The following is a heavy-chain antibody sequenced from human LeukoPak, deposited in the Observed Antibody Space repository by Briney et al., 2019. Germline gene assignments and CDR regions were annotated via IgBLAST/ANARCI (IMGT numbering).Heavy chain of an antibody. CDR3: ARVGYSGYGTFDY. CDR2: LKYDGSTT. Sequence: TGGSLRLSCAASGFTFSSYWMHWVCQAPGKGLVWVSRLKYDGSTTGYADSVKGRFTISRDNAKNTLYLQMNSLRAEDTAVYYCARVGYSGYGTFDYWGQGTLVTVSS. V-gene: IGHV3-74*01. J-gene: IGHJ4*02. CDR1: GFTFSSYW. D-gene: IGHD5-12*01.